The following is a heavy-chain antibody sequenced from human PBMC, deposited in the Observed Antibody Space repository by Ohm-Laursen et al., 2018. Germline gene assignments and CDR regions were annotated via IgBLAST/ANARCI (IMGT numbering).Heavy chain of an antibody. V-gene: IGHV4-59*08. J-gene: IGHJ4*02. CDR3: ARRANSAFPYYLDY. CDR1: AGSINSYW. CDR2: IHNSGST. D-gene: IGHD1-26*01. Sequence: GTLSLTCTVSAGSINSYWFNWIRQSAGKGLEWIGYIHNSGSTNYNPSLKSRVTIATDTSKNQLSLKLSSVTAADTAVYYCARRANSAFPYYLDYWGQGTLVTVSS.